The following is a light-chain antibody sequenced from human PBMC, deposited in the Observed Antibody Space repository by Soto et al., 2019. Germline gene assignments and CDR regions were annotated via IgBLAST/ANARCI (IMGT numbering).Light chain of an antibody. Sequence: QLVLTQSPSASASLGASVKLTCTLNSGHSSYAIAWHQQQPEKGPRYLMKLNSDGSHSKGDGIPDRFSGSSSGAERYLTIPSLQSEDEADYYCQTWDTGIRVVFGGGTKLTVL. J-gene: IGLJ2*01. V-gene: IGLV4-69*01. CDR2: LNSDGSH. CDR3: QTWDTGIRVV. CDR1: SGHSSYA.